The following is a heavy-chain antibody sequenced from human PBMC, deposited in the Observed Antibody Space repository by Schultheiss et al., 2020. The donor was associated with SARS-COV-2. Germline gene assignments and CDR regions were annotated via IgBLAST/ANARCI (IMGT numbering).Heavy chain of an antibody. V-gene: IGHV3-23*01. D-gene: IGHD6-13*01. CDR3: AKYLAAEDNAFDP. J-gene: IGHJ5*02. Sequence: SCAASGFTFDDYGMSWVRQAPGKGLEWVSYISSSSSTTYYADSVKGRFTISRDNSKNTLYLQMNSLRAEDTAVYYCAKYLAAEDNAFDPWGQGTLVTVSS. CDR1: GFTFDDYG. CDR2: ISSSSSTT.